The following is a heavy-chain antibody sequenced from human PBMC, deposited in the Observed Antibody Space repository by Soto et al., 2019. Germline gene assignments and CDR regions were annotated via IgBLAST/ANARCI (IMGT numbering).Heavy chain of an antibody. V-gene: IGHV3-30*03. Sequence: QVQLVESGGGVVQPGRSLRLSCAASGFTFSSYGMHWVRQAPGKGLEWVAVISYDGSNKYYADSVKGRFTISRDNSKNQLYLQMNSLRAEDTAVYYCARSTGSYLVYWGQGTLVTVSS. J-gene: IGHJ4*02. D-gene: IGHD3-10*01. CDR2: ISYDGSNK. CDR3: ARSTGSYLVY. CDR1: GFTFSSYG.